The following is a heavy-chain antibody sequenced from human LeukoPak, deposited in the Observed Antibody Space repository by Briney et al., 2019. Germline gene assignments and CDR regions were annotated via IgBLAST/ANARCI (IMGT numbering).Heavy chain of an antibody. J-gene: IGHJ4*02. Sequence: GGSLRLSCAASGXTFSSYTMHWVRQAPGKGLEYVSGLSSNGGWTYYANSVKGRFTISRDNSKNTLYLQMGSLRAEDMAVYYCARDGGYDNSGYNYFDYWGQGTLVTVSS. CDR2: LSSNGGWT. D-gene: IGHD3-22*01. V-gene: IGHV3-64*01. CDR1: GXTFSSYT. CDR3: ARDGGYDNSGYNYFDY.